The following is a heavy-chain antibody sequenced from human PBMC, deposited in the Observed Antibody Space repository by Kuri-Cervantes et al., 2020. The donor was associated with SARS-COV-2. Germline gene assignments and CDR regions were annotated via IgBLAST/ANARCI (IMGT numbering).Heavy chain of an antibody. CDR1: GATFSTYG. CDR2: IIPIFGTA. V-gene: IGHV1-69*06. CDR3: ARLGYCSSTSCYVYAFDI. D-gene: IGHD2-2*01. Sequence: SVKVSCKSSGATFSTYGFSWVRQAPGQGLEWMGGIIPIFGTANYAQKFQGRVTITADKSTSTAYMELSSLRSEDTAVYYCARLGYCSSTSCYVYAFDIWGQGTMVTVSS. J-gene: IGHJ3*02.